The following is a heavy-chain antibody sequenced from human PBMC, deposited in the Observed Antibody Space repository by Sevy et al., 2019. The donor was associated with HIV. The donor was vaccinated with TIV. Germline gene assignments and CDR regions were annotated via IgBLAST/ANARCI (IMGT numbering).Heavy chain of an antibody. Sequence: GSLRLSCAASGFSVSSHAMHWVRQAPGKGLEWVALLSYDGSTQYYADSVKGRFSISRDNSKNILYLQMNSPRPADTALYYCTRDAGYSVGWYPSNYWGQGTLVTVSS. V-gene: IGHV3-30*04. J-gene: IGHJ4*02. CDR2: LSYDGSTQ. D-gene: IGHD6-19*01. CDR1: GFSVSSHA. CDR3: TRDAGYSVGWYPSNY.